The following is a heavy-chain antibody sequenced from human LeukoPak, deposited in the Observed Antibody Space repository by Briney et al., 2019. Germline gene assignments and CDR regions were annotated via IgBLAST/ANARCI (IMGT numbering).Heavy chain of an antibody. J-gene: IGHJ4*02. D-gene: IGHD5-12*01. CDR3: ARDRGSPSAPDY. CDR2: INPNSGVT. CDR1: GYTFTGYF. Sequence: RRASVKVSCKASGYTFTGYFIHWVRQAPGQGPQWMGWINPNSGVTLYAQIFQGRVTMTSDTSISTAYMELSRLTFDDTALYYCARDRGSPSAPDYWGQGTLVTVSS. V-gene: IGHV1-2*02.